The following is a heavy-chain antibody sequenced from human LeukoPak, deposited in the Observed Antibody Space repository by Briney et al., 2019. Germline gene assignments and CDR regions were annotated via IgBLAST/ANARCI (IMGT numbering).Heavy chain of an antibody. D-gene: IGHD3-16*02. Sequence: GGSLRLSCAASGFTFGSYGMHWVRQAPGKGLEWVAVISYDGSSKYYADSVKGRFTISRDNSKNTLYLQMNSLRAEDTAVYYCAKAMKAFGGVIVNGYGMDVWGQGTTVTVSS. J-gene: IGHJ6*02. CDR2: ISYDGSSK. CDR1: GFTFGSYG. V-gene: IGHV3-30*18. CDR3: AKAMKAFGGVIVNGYGMDV.